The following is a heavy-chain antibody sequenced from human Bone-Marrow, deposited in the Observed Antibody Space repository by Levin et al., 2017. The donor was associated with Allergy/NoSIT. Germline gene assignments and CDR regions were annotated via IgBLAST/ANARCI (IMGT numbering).Heavy chain of an antibody. Sequence: ASVKVSCKASGYTFTGYYMHWVRQAPGQGLEWMGQINPKNGDTVYAQKFQGRVTMTRDTSITTAYMELSSLRSDDTAVYYCARDKGVPGKGNAFDIWGQGTMVIVSS. V-gene: IGHV1-2*06. CDR2: INPKNGDT. CDR1: GYTFTGYY. J-gene: IGHJ3*02. CDR3: ARDKGVPGKGNAFDI. D-gene: IGHD2-8*01.